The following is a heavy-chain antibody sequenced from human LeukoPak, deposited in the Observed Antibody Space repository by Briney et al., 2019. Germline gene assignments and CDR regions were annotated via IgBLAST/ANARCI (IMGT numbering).Heavy chain of an antibody. CDR3: ARDYSSSWYSLYYFDY. J-gene: IGHJ4*02. V-gene: IGHV1-2*02. Sequence: GASVKVSCKASGYTFTGYYMHWVRQAPGQGLEWMGWINPNSGGTNYAQKLQGRVTMTRDTSISTAYMELSRLRSGDTAVYYCARDYSSSWYSLYYFDYWGQGTLVTVSS. CDR2: INPNSGGT. CDR1: GYTFTGYY. D-gene: IGHD6-13*01.